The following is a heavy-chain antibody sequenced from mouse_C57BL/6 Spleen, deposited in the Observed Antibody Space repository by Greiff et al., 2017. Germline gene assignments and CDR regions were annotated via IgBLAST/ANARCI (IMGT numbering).Heavy chain of an antibody. CDR1: GFSLTSYG. V-gene: IGHV2-6-1*01. D-gene: IGHD1-1*01. CDR2: IWSAGST. Sequence: VKLMESGPGLVAPSQSLSITCTVSGFSLTSYGVHWVRQPPGKGLEWLVVIWSAGSTTYNSALKSRLSISKDNSKSQVFLKMNSLQTDDTAMYYCARHGDYYGSSYWYFAVWGTGTTVTVSA. J-gene: IGHJ1*03. CDR3: ARHGDYYGSSYWYFAV.